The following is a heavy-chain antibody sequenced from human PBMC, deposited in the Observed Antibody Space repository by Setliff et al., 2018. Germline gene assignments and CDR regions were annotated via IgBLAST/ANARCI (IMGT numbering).Heavy chain of an antibody. V-gene: IGHV3-30*02. CDR3: GRDVFDFRTGQGGP. CDR2: IRYGGSKK. CDR1: GFAFSTYG. J-gene: IGHJ5*02. Sequence: PGGSLRLSCAASGFAFSTYGIHWVRHTPGKGLEWVAYIRYGGSKKDYADYVRGRFTISRDDSKNTVSLQMSSLRAEDTSVYYCGRDVFDFRTGQGGPWGQGTRVTVSS. D-gene: IGHD3-3*01.